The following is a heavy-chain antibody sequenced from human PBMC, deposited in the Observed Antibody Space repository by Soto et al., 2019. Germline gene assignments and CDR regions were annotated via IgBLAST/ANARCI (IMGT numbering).Heavy chain of an antibody. CDR1: GGSISNYY. D-gene: IGHD2-15*01. J-gene: IGHJ4*02. Sequence: SETLSLTCTVSGGSISNYYWSWFRQTPGKGLEWIGYVHDSWGSNYNPSLKSRVTISLDTSKSQFSLKLTSVTAADTAVYYCARLYCSGGSCYYFDYWGQGTLVTVSS. CDR3: ARLYCSGGSCYYFDY. V-gene: IGHV4-59*08. CDR2: VHDSWGS.